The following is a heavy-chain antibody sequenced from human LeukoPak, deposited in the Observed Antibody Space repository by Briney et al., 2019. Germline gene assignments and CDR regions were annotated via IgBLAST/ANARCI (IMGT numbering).Heavy chain of an antibody. CDR2: IRSKAYGGTT. Sequence: GGSLRLSCAASGFSFNNHGMNWVRQAPGKGLEWVGFIRSKAYGGTTEYAASVKGRFTISRDDSKSIAYLQMNSLRAEDTAVYYCAKGDTTWELPHDDWGQGTLVTVSS. V-gene: IGHV3-71*01. CDR3: AKGDTTWELPHDD. D-gene: IGHD1-26*01. J-gene: IGHJ4*02. CDR1: GFSFNNHG.